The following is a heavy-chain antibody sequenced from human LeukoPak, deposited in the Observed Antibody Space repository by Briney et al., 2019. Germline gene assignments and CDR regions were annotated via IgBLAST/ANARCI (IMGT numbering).Heavy chain of an antibody. CDR1: GGSISSYY. V-gene: IGHV4-4*09. CDR2: IYTSGST. J-gene: IGHJ5*02. CDR3: ARLAYSITIFGVLDP. D-gene: IGHD3-3*01. Sequence: SETLSLTCTVSGGSISSYYWSWTRQPPGKGLEWIGYIYTSGSTNYNPSLKSRVTISVDTSKNQFSLKLSSVTAADTAVYYCARLAYSITIFGVLDPWAREPWSPSPQ.